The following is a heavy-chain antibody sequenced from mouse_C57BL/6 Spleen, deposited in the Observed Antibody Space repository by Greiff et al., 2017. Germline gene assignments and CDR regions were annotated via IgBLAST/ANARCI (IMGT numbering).Heavy chain of an antibody. CDR1: GFTFSSYA. D-gene: IGHD1-1*01. J-gene: IGHJ3*01. CDR3: TRAITTESAWFAY. CDR2: ISSGCDYI. V-gene: IGHV5-9-1*02. Sequence: DVKLVESGAGLVKPGGSLKLSCAASGFTFSSYAMSWVRQTPEKRLEWVAYISSGCDYIYYADTVKSRFTISRDNARNTLYLQMSSLKSEDTAMYYCTRAITTESAWFAYWGQGTLVTVSA.